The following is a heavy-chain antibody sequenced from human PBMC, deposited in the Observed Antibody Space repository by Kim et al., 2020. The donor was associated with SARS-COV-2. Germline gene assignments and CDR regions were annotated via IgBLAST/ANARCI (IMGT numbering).Heavy chain of an antibody. J-gene: IGHJ6*02. Sequence: GGSLRLSCAASGFTFSSYGMHWVRQAPGKGLEWVAVISYDGSNKYYADSVKGRFTISRDNSKNTLYLQMNSLRAEDTAVYYCAKDIEWELRGNYYYYGMDVWGQGTTVTVSS. V-gene: IGHV3-30*18. CDR1: GFTFSSYG. CDR3: AKDIEWELRGNYYYYGMDV. CDR2: ISYDGSNK. D-gene: IGHD1-26*01.